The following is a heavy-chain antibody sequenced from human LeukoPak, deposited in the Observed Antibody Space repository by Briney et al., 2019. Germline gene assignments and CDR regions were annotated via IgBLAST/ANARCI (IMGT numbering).Heavy chain of an antibody. CDR1: GFTFSSYS. CDR2: ISSSSSYI. CDR3: ARWEMATISGLVY. D-gene: IGHD5-24*01. Sequence: GGSLRLSCAASGFTFSSYSMNWVRQAPGKGLEWVSSISSSSSYIYYADSVKGRFTISRDNAKNSLYLQMNSLRAEDTAVYYCARWEMATISGLVYWGQGTLVTVSS. J-gene: IGHJ4*02. V-gene: IGHV3-21*01.